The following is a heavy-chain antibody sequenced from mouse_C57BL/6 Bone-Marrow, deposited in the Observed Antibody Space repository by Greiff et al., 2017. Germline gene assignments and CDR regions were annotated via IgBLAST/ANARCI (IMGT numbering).Heavy chain of an antibody. J-gene: IGHJ4*01. CDR1: GFTFSSYA. CDR2: ISSGGDYI. CDR3: TRDGLRLHYLAMGC. Sequence: EVKLEESGEGLVKPGGSLKISCAASGFTFSSYAMSWVRQTPEKRLEWVAYISSGGDYIYYADTVKGRYTITRDNARNTLYLQMSSLKSADTAVYYCTRDGLRLHYLAMGCEGQGASVTV. D-gene: IGHD2-2*01. V-gene: IGHV5-9-1*02.